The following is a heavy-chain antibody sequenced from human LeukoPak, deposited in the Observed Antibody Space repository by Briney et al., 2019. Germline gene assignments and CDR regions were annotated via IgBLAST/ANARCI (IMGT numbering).Heavy chain of an antibody. Sequence: GGSLRLSCAASGFIFSDYGMHWVRQTPGKGLEWVAFMRNDGNNKYYAESVKGRFTISRDVSKNTLYLQMNSLRVEDTALYYCAVRDCSNTRCFGNNYYYMDVWGEGTTVTVSS. CDR2: MRNDGNNK. J-gene: IGHJ6*03. V-gene: IGHV3-30*02. D-gene: IGHD2-2*01. CDR3: AVRDCSNTRCFGNNYYYMDV. CDR1: GFIFSDYG.